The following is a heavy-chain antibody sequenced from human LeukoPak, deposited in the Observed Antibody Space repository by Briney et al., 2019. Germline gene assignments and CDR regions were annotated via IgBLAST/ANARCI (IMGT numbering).Heavy chain of an antibody. CDR2: IYTSGST. CDR3: ARIMGSGSYTGAFDI. CDR1: GGSISSYY. Sequence: PSETLSLTCTVSGGSISSYYWSWIRQPAGKGLEWLGRIYTSGSTNYNPSLKSRVTMPVDTSKNQFSLKLSSVTAADTAVYYCARIMGSGSYTGAFDIWGQGTMVTVSS. V-gene: IGHV4-4*07. D-gene: IGHD1-26*01. J-gene: IGHJ3*02.